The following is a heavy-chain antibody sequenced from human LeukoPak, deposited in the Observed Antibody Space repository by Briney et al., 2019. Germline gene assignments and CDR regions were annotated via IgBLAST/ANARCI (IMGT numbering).Heavy chain of an antibody. J-gene: IGHJ4*02. CDR2: INPNSGGT. D-gene: IGHD6-19*01. CDR1: GYTFTVYY. V-gene: IGHV1-2*04. Sequence: ASVKVSFKASGYTFTVYYMHWVRQAPGQGLEWMGWINPNSGGTNYAQKFQGWVTMTRDTSISTAYMELSRLRSDDTAVYYCARVAAVAASFDYWGQGTLVTVSS. CDR3: ARVAAVAASFDY.